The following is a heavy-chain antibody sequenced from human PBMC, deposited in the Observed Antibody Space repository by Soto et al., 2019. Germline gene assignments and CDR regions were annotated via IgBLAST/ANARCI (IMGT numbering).Heavy chain of an antibody. D-gene: IGHD6-13*01. V-gene: IGHV4-4*02. J-gene: IGHJ5*02. CDR2: SHQSGNT. CDR3: APRESSRFS. CDR1: GVSISSHDW. Sequence: QVQLQESGPGLVKPSGTLSLTCAVSGVSISSHDWWTWVRQPPGKGLEWIGESHQSGNTNYNSSLESRVTISVDRSNKQFSLKPSSVTVADTAGYYCAPRESSRFSWGQGTLVTFSS.